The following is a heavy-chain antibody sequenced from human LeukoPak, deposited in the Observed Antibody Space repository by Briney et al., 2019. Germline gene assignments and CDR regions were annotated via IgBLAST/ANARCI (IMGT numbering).Heavy chain of an antibody. Sequence: ASVKVSCKASGYTFTGYYMHWVRQAPGQGLEWMGWINPNSGGTNYAQKFQSRVTMTRDTSISTAYMELSRLRSDDTAVYYCARAGTVYSYGYKAFDIWGQGTMVTVSS. V-gene: IGHV1-2*02. CDR1: GYTFTGYY. J-gene: IGHJ3*02. CDR2: INPNSGGT. D-gene: IGHD5-18*01. CDR3: ARAGTVYSYGYKAFDI.